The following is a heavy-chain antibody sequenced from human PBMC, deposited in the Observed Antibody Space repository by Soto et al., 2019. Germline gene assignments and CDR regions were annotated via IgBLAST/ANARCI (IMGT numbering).Heavy chain of an antibody. CDR3: ARGFDLQYGMDV. CDR1: GLTLSTYS. V-gene: IGHV3-48*02. CDR2: ISGSSDTR. D-gene: IGHD3-10*01. Sequence: EVQLVESGGGLVQRGGSLRLSCAASGLTLSTYSLNWVRQAPRKGLEWVSYISGSSDTRYYADSVKDRFTISRDNAKNSLYLQMNSLRDDDTAVYFCARGFDLQYGMDVWGQGTTVTVSS. J-gene: IGHJ6*02.